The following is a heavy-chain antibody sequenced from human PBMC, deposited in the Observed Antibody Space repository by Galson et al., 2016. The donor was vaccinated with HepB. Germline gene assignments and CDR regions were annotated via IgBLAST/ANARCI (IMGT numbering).Heavy chain of an antibody. Sequence: SVKVSCKASGYTITNHYMHWVRQAPGQGLEWMGMVHPFVAGTTYAQRFQGRVTMTRDTSTSTVSMELSSLRSEDTAVYYCAGGLPMVFIAVDIWGQGTLPAVSP. V-gene: IGHV1-46*01. CDR3: AGGLPMVFIAVDI. CDR1: GYTITNHY. J-gene: IGHJ3*02. D-gene: IGHD1-14*01. CDR2: VHPFVAGT.